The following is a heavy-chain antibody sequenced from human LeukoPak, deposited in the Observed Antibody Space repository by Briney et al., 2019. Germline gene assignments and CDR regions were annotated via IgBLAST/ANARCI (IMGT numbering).Heavy chain of an antibody. CDR2: ISAYNGNT. V-gene: IGHV1-18*01. Sequence: ASVKVSCKASGYIFTSYGISWVRQAPGQGLEWMGWISAYNGNTNYAQKLQGRVTMTTDTSTSTVYMELRGLRSDDTAVYYCARTYYYGSGSYSAFDYWGQGTLVTVSS. CDR3: ARTYYYGSGSYSAFDY. J-gene: IGHJ4*02. D-gene: IGHD3-10*01. CDR1: GYIFTSYG.